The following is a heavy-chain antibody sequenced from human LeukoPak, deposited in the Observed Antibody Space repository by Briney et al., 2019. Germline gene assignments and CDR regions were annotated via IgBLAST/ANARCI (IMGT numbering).Heavy chain of an antibody. CDR3: AEGDIVVVPAATDY. D-gene: IGHD2-2*01. CDR1: GFTFSSYA. Sequence: GGSLRLSCAASGFTFSSYAMSWVRQAPGKGLEWVSAISGSGGSTYYADSVKGRFTISRDNSKNTLYLQMNSLRAEDTAVYYCAEGDIVVVPAATDYWGQGTLVTVSS. V-gene: IGHV3-23*01. J-gene: IGHJ4*02. CDR2: ISGSGGST.